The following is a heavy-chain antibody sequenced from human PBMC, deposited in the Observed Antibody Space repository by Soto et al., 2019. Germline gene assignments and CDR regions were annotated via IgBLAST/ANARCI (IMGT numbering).Heavy chain of an antibody. CDR1: GGSFSGYY. Sequence: SETLSLTCAVYGGSFSGYYWSWIRQPPGKGLEWIGEINHSGSTNYNPSLKSRVTISVDTSKNQFSLKLSSVTAADTAVYYCARGSRNWFDPWGQGTLVTVSS. CDR3: ARGSRNWFDP. J-gene: IGHJ5*02. CDR2: INHSGST. V-gene: IGHV4-34*01.